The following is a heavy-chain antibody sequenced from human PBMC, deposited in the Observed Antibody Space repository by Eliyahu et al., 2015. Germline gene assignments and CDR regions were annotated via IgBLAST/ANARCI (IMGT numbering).Heavy chain of an antibody. CDR2: ISHSGTT. D-gene: IGHD1-20*01. Sequence: QVQLFQRGAGLLKPSETLSLXXSLYDGSFNGYYWAWIRQPPGKGLEWVGEISHSGTTNYNPSLKGRITISQDTSRNQFSLRLTSVTAADTAVYYCARTYNWDYSYYGLDVWGQGTTVTVSS. J-gene: IGHJ6*02. CDR3: ARTYNWDYSYYGLDV. V-gene: IGHV4-34*01. CDR1: DGSFNGYY.